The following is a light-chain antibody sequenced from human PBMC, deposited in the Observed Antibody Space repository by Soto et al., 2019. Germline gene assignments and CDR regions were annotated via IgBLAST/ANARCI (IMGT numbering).Light chain of an antibody. Sequence: DIQMTQSPSTLSASVGDRVTITCRASQSISSWLAGYQQKPGKAPNLLIYDASSLESGVPPRFSGSGSGTEFTLTISSRQPDDFATYYCQQYEGFSRTFGQGTKVEIK. CDR2: DAS. V-gene: IGKV1-5*01. J-gene: IGKJ1*01. CDR3: QQYEGFSRT. CDR1: QSISSW.